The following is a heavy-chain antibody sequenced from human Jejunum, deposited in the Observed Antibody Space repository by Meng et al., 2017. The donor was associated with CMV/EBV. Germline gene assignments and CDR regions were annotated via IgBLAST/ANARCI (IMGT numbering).Heavy chain of an antibody. V-gene: IGHV1-2*02. D-gene: IGHD2-8*02. J-gene: IGHJ4*01. CDR3: ARDPGGSSPVFDY. CDR1: GYSLTDYY. Sequence: QGQLGKSGAAVKNPGASVKVSCRASGYSLTDYYIHWVRQAPEQGLEWMGWISPNTGATNFAQNFQGRVTMTRDTSVSATYMELSSLTSDDTAVYFCARDPGGSSPVFDYWGQGTLVTVSS. CDR2: ISPNTGAT.